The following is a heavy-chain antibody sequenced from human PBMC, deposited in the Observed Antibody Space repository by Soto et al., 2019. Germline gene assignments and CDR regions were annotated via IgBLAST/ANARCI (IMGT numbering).Heavy chain of an antibody. CDR1: GGSISSYY. D-gene: IGHD2-2*02. CDR3: YIKVF. Sequence: PSETLSLTCTVSGGSISSYYWSWIRQPPGKGLEWIGCMYNTGSTIYNPSLKSRVTMSVDTSKNQFSLNLNSVTAADTAVYYCYIKVFWGQGTLVTVSS. V-gene: IGHV4-4*08. CDR2: MYNTGST. J-gene: IGHJ1*01.